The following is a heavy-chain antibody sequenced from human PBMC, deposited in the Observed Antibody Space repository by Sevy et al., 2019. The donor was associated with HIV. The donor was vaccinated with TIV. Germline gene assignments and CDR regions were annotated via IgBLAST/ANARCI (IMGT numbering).Heavy chain of an antibody. J-gene: IGHJ4*02. D-gene: IGHD2-8*01. CDR3: AKGGANSVYYLNYFAY. CDR1: GFTFNNYA. CDR2: VGGGGDTT. V-gene: IGHV3-23*01. Sequence: GGSLRLSCAASGFTFNNYAMTWVRQAPGKGLEWVSAVGGGGDTTYYADSVKGRFTISRDNSKNTLYLQMNSLRAADTDVDYCAKGGANSVYYLNYFAYWGQGTLVTVSS.